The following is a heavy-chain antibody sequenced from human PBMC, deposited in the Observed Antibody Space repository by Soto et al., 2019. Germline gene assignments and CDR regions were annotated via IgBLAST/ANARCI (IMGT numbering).Heavy chain of an antibody. V-gene: IGHV2-5*02. CDR2: IYWDDDK. J-gene: IGHJ4*02. CDR3: AHIVVAGLGYYFDY. Sequence: QITLKESRPTLVKPTQTLTLTCTSSGFSLSSTRMAVGWIRQPPGKALEWLALIYWDDDKRYSPFLKSRLTITKDTSKNQVVLTMSNMDPVDTARYYCAHIVVAGLGYYFDYWGQGTLVTVSS. D-gene: IGHD6-19*01. CDR1: GFSLSSTRMA.